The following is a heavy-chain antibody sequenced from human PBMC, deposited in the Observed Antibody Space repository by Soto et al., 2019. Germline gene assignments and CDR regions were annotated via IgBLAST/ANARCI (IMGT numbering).Heavy chain of an antibody. D-gene: IGHD6-6*01. CDR3: ARVEAARSVYYYYGMDV. V-gene: IGHV3-11*06. J-gene: IGHJ6*02. CDR2: ISSSSSYT. Sequence: GSLRLSCAASGFTFSDYYMSWIRQAPGKGLEWVSYISSSSSYTNYADSVKGRFTISRDNAKNSLYLQMNSLRAEDTAVYYCARVEAARSVYYYYGMDVWGQGNTVTVSS. CDR1: GFTFSDYY.